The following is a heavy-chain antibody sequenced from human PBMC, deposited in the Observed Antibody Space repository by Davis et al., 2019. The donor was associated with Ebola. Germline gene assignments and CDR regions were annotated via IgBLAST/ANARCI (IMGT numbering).Heavy chain of an antibody. J-gene: IGHJ1*01. CDR1: GFTFSSYA. D-gene: IGHD4/OR15-4a*01. CDR2: INHSGST. Sequence: ESLKISCAASGFTFSSYAMSWVRQPPGKGLEWIEEINHSGSTNYNPSLKSRVTISVDTSKNQFSLKLSSVTAADTAVYYCATRDYGYFPHWGQGTLVTVSS. CDR3: ATRDYGYFPH. V-gene: IGHV4-34*08.